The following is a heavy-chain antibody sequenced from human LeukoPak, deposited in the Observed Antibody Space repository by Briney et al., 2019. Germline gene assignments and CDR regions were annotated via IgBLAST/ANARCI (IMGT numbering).Heavy chain of an antibody. D-gene: IGHD5-24*01. CDR2: ISYDGSSK. CDR1: GFTFSSYG. Sequence: GGSLRLSCAASGFTFSSYGMHWVRQAPGKGLEWVAVISYDGSSKYYADSVKGRFTISRDNSKSTLYLQMNSLRAEDTAVYYCARVEMATITLWFDYWGRGTLVTVSS. J-gene: IGHJ4*02. CDR3: ARVEMATITLWFDY. V-gene: IGHV3-30*03.